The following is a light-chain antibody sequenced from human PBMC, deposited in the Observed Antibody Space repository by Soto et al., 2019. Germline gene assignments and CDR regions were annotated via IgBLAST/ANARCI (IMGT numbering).Light chain of an antibody. Sequence: QSVLTQPASVSGSPGQSITISCTGSTNDVGRFQLVSWYQQHPGKAPKLIIYEDNKRPSGVSNRFSGSQSGNTSSLTISGLQAEDESDYYCCSYAPSRTWDVVFGGGTKLTVL. J-gene: IGLJ2*01. CDR3: CSYAPSRTWDVV. V-gene: IGLV2-23*01. CDR2: EDN. CDR1: TNDVGRFQL.